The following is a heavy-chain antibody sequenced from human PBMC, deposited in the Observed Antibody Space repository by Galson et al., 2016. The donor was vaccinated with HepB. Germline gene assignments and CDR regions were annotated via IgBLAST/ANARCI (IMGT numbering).Heavy chain of an antibody. D-gene: IGHD2/OR15-2a*01. CDR3: VREDLINRGGFAI. J-gene: IGHJ3*02. V-gene: IGHV4-34*01. CDR2: INHSGGT. Sequence: SETLSLTCDVHGVFFSGCYWHWIRQSPGKGLEWIGEINHSGGTNYNPSFGSRLAMSVDTSKNQVSLHLSSVTAADAGVYYCVREDLINRGGFAIWGQGTDVTVST. CDR1: GVFFSGCY.